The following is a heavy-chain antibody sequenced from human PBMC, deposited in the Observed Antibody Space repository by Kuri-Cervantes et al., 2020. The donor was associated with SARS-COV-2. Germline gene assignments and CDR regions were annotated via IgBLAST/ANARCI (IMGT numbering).Heavy chain of an antibody. CDR2: IYHSGST. CDR3: ASVYSSSSPDFDY. CDR1: GGSISSSSCY. V-gene: IGHV4-39*07. Sequence: SETLSLTCTVSGGSISSSSCYWGWIRQPPGKGLEWIGSIYHSGSTYYNPSLKSRVTISVDTSKNQFSLKLSSVTAADTAVYYCASVYSSSSPDFDYWGQGTLVTVSS. J-gene: IGHJ4*02. D-gene: IGHD6-6*01.